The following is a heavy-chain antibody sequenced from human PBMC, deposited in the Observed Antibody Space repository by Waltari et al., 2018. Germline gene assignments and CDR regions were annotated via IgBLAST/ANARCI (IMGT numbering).Heavy chain of an antibody. V-gene: IGHV1-2*02. Sequence: QVQLVQSGAEVKKPGASVKVSCQASGYTFTGYFMHWARQAPGQGLEWMGWIHPHMGGNNDGQGLQGRVTGTRDPSISTAYMELRRLTSDDTAVYYCARPYDYGDYGRNFDYWGQGTLVTVSS. CDR1: GYTFTGYF. J-gene: IGHJ4*02. CDR3: ARPYDYGDYGRNFDY. CDR2: IHPHMGGN. D-gene: IGHD4-17*01.